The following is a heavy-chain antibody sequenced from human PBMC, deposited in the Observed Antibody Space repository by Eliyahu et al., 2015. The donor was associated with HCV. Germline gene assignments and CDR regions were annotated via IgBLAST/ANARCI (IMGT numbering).Heavy chain of an antibody. V-gene: IGHV1-8*01. D-gene: IGHD2-2*01. CDR3: ARATRNQLLSDY. CDR2: ANPNSGNT. CDR1: YTFSRYD. Sequence: YTFSRYDITWVRQAAGQGLEWMGWANPNSGNTGYAQEFRDRVTMTSDTSTSTAYLEVSGLRYEDTAVYYCARATRNQLLSDYWGQGTLVTVAS. J-gene: IGHJ4*02.